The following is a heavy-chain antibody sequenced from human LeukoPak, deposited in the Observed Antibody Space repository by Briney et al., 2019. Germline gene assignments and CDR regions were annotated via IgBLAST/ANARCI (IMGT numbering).Heavy chain of an antibody. J-gene: IGHJ4*02. CDR1: GYTFTGYY. V-gene: IGHV1-2*02. CDR3: ARWGRSSGWYRY. Sequence: ASVKLSCKASGYTFTGYYMHWVRQAPGQGLEWMGWINSNSGDTNYAQKFQGRVTMTRDTSITTAYMELSRLRSDDTAVYYCARWGRSSGWYRYWGQGTLVTVSS. D-gene: IGHD6-19*01. CDR2: INSNSGDT.